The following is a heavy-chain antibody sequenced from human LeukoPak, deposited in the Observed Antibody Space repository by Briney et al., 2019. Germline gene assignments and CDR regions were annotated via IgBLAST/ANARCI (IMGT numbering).Heavy chain of an antibody. CDR3: ASLITFGGVIVSPRP. CDR1: GFTFDDYG. CDR2: INWNGGST. D-gene: IGHD3-16*02. Sequence: PGGSLRLSCAASGFTFDDYGMSWVRQAPGKGLEWVSGINWNGGSTGYADSVKGRFTISRDNAKNSLYLQMNRLRAEDTAVYYCASLITFGGVIVSPRPWGRGTLVTVSS. V-gene: IGHV3-20*04. J-gene: IGHJ5*02.